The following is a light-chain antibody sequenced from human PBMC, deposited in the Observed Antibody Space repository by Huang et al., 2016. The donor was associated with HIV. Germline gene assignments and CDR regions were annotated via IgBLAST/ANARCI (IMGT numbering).Light chain of an antibody. CDR2: GAS. Sequence: DIQMTQSPSSLSVSVGDRVTITCRASQTISTFLNWYQQKPGRAPKLLIYGASTLQSGVPSRFSGSGSGTDFALTISSLQPEDYATYYCQQSDSTPYTFGQGTKLAIK. CDR3: QQSDSTPYT. V-gene: IGKV1-39*01. CDR1: QTISTF. J-gene: IGKJ2*01.